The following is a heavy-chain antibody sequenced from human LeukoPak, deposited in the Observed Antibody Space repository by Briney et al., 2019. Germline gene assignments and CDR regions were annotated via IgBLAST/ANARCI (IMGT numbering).Heavy chain of an antibody. V-gene: IGHV1-8*02. CDR2: MNPLSGNT. Sequence: ASVKVSCKASGYSFVTSDINWVRQAAGQGLEWMGWMNPLSGNTGYAQKFQGRVTMTRNTSTGTAYMGLSSLRSEDTAVYYCVRSLAVDGTRAYWGQGTPVIVSS. J-gene: IGHJ4*02. CDR3: VRSLAVDGTRAY. CDR1: GYSFVTSD. D-gene: IGHD6-19*01.